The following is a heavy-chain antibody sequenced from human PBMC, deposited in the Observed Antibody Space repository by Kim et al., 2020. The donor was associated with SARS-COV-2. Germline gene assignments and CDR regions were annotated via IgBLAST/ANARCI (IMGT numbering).Heavy chain of an antibody. J-gene: IGHJ4*02. D-gene: IGHD3-22*01. CDR3: ARDDSTGFHYFDY. V-gene: IGHV3-7*01. Sequence: YYVDLVKGRFTNSRDNAKNSLYLQMNSLRAEDTAVYYCARDDSTGFHYFDYWGQGTLVTVSS.